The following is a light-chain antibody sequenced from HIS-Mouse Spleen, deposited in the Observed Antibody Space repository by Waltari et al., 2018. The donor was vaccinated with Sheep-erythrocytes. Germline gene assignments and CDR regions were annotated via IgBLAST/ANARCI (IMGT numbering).Light chain of an antibody. V-gene: IGLV2-23*01. CDR3: CSYAGSSTPWV. CDR1: SIEVGSYNL. CDR2: EGS. Sequence: QSALTQPASVSGSPGQSITISCTGTSIEVGSYNLVSWYQQHPGKAPKLMIYEGSKRPSGVSNRFSGSKSGNTASLTISGLQAEDEADYYCCSYAGSSTPWVFGGGTKLTVL. J-gene: IGLJ3*02.